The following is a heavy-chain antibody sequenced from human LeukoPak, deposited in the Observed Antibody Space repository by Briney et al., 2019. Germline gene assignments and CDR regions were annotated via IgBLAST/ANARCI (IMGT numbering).Heavy chain of an antibody. J-gene: IGHJ4*02. CDR1: GYSFSNYW. CDR3: ARLHQYYYDSSVFYPY. D-gene: IGHD3-22*01. CDR2: IYPGDSDT. Sequence: GESLKISCKGSGYSFSNYWIGWVRQMPGKGLEWMGIIYPGDSDTRYSPSFQGQVTISADKSISTAYLQWSSLKASDTAMYYCARLHQYYYDSSVFYPYWGQGTLVTVSS. V-gene: IGHV5-51*01.